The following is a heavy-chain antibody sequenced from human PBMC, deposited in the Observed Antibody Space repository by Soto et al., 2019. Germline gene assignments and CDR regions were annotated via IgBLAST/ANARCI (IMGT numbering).Heavy chain of an antibody. J-gene: IGHJ3*02. V-gene: IGHV1-69*13. CDR1: GGTFSSYA. Sequence: SVKVSCKASGGTFSSYAISWVRQAPGQGLEWMGGIIPIFGTANYAQKFQGRVTITADESTSTAYMELSSLRSEDTAVYYCARDNDYYGSGSYFTAFDIWGQGTMVTVSS. CDR3: ARDNDYYGSGSYFTAFDI. CDR2: IIPIFGTA. D-gene: IGHD3-10*01.